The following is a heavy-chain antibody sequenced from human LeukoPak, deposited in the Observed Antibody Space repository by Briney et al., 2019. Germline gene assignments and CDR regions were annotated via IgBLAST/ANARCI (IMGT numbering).Heavy chain of an antibody. Sequence: GGSLRLSCAASGFTFSSYEMNWVRQAPGKGLEWVSYISSSGSTIYYADSVKGRFTISRDNAKNSLYLQMNSLRAEDTAVYYCARAPYDDYPAYWGRGTLVTVSS. V-gene: IGHV3-48*03. J-gene: IGHJ4*02. CDR2: ISSSGSTI. CDR1: GFTFSSYE. CDR3: ARAPYDDYPAY. D-gene: IGHD4-17*01.